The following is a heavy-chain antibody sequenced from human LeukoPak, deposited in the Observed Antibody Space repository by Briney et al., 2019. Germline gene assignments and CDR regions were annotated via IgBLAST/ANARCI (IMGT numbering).Heavy chain of an antibody. V-gene: IGHV4-39*01. D-gene: IGHD6-13*01. CDR3: ARHVWSSSFHFDY. CDR2: IYYSGST. CDR1: GGSISSSSYY. J-gene: IGHJ4*02. Sequence: SETLSLTCTVSGGSISSSSYYWGWIRQPPGKGLEWIGSIYYSGSTYYNPSLKSRVTTSVDTSKNQFSLKLSSVTAADTAVYHCARHVWSSSFHFDYWGQGTLVTVSS.